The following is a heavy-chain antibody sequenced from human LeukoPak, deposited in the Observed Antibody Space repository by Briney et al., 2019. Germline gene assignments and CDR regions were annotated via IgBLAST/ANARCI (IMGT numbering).Heavy chain of an antibody. CDR1: GGSISSYY. V-gene: IGHV4-59*08. J-gene: IGHJ4*02. D-gene: IGHD2-15*01. Sequence: SETLSLTCTVSGGSISSYYWSWIRQPPGKGLEWIGYIYYSGSTNYNPSLNSRVTISVDTSKNQFSLKLGSVTAADTAVYYCARRLPGAYFDYWGQGTLVTVSS. CDR2: IYYSGST. CDR3: ARRLPGAYFDY.